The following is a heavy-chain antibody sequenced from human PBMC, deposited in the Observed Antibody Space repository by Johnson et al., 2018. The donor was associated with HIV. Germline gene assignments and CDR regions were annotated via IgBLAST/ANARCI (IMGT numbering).Heavy chain of an antibody. V-gene: IGHV3-23*04. CDR2: ISGSGGST. J-gene: IGHJ3*02. CDR3: ARDSLQQPDAVDS. Sequence: VQLVESGGGVVQPGGSLRLSCAASAFTFDDYAMHWVRQAPGKGLEWVSAISGSGGSTYYADSVKGRFPTSRDNAKNTLYLQLNSRRAEDTAVYYCARDSLQQPDAVDSWGQGTMVTVSS. CDR1: AFTFDDYA. D-gene: IGHD6-13*01.